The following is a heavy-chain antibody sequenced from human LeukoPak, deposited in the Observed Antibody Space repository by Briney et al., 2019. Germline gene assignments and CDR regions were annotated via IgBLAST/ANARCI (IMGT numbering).Heavy chain of an antibody. V-gene: IGHV3-43*01. CDR1: GFTFDDYT. CDR2: ISWDGGST. Sequence: PGVSLRLSCAASGFTFDDYTMHWVRQAPGKGLEWVSLISWDGGSTYYADSVKGRFTISRDNSKNSLYLQMNSLRTEDTALYYCATGGLVEDYFDYWGQGTLVTVSS. CDR3: ATGGLVEDYFDY. J-gene: IGHJ4*02. D-gene: IGHD2-8*02.